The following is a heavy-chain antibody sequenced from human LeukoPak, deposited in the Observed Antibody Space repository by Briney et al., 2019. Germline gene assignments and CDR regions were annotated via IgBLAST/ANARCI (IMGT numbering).Heavy chain of an antibody. CDR2: ISSSSSYI. Sequence: RRTLSLSRAPSRFTFSINSMNCVCETPGKGQVWVSSISSSSSYIYYADSVKGRFTISRDNAKNSLYLQMNSLRAEDTAVYYCARDLDSSFDYWGQGTLATVSS. CDR1: RFTFSINS. J-gene: IGHJ4*02. D-gene: IGHD6-13*01. V-gene: IGHV3-21*01. CDR3: ARDLDSSFDY.